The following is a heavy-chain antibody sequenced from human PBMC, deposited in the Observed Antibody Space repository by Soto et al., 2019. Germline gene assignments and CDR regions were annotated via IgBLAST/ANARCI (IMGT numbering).Heavy chain of an antibody. V-gene: IGHV3-23*01. CDR3: AKDQGAVAGTLDWFDP. D-gene: IGHD6-19*01. Sequence: GGSLRLSCAASGFTFSSYAMSWVRQAPGKGLEWVSAISGSGGSTYYADSVKGRFTISRDNSKNTLYLQMNSLRAEDTAVYYCAKDQGAVAGTLDWFDPWGQGTLVTVSS. CDR1: GFTFSSYA. J-gene: IGHJ5*02. CDR2: ISGSGGST.